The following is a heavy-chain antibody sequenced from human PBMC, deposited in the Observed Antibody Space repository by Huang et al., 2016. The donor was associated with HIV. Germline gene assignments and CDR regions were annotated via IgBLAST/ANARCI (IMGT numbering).Heavy chain of an antibody. CDR1: GGSISSSNYY. CDR3: ARHNIYCSGGGCSSFDY. J-gene: IGHJ4*02. V-gene: IGHV4-39*01. D-gene: IGHD2-15*01. CDR2: IYFGGDT. Sequence: QPQLQESGPGLVKASETLSLTCIVSGGSISSSNYYWGWVRQPPGKGLEWIGSIYFGGDTFYNPSLNGRVTVSVDTSKNQLSVKVRSVTAADTAVYYCARHNIYCSGGGCSSFDYWGQGTLVTVSS.